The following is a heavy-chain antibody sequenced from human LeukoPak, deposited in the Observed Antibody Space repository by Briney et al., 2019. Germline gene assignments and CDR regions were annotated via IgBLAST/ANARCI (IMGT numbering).Heavy chain of an antibody. Sequence: EASVKVSCKVSGCTLTELSMHWVRQAPGKGLEWMGGFDPEDGETIYAQKFQGRVTMTEDTSTDTAYMELSRLRSDDTAVYYCARGAPRSVTTFPFDYWGQGTLVTVSS. D-gene: IGHD4-17*01. V-gene: IGHV1-24*01. J-gene: IGHJ4*02. CDR2: FDPEDGET. CDR3: ARGAPRSVTTFPFDY. CDR1: GCTLTELS.